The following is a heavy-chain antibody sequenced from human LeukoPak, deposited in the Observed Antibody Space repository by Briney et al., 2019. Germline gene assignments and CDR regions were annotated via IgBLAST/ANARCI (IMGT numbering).Heavy chain of an antibody. D-gene: IGHD3-10*01. J-gene: IGHJ4*02. CDR3: ARAQAQAYGSGSYYIPVISGSDY. Sequence: VASVNVSCKASGYTFTSYYMHWVRQAPGQGLEWMGIINPSGGSTSYAQKFQGRVTMTSDTSTSPVYMELSSLRSEDTAVYYCARAQAQAYGSGSYYIPVISGSDYWGQGTLVTVSS. CDR2: INPSGGST. CDR1: GYTFTSYY. V-gene: IGHV1-46*01.